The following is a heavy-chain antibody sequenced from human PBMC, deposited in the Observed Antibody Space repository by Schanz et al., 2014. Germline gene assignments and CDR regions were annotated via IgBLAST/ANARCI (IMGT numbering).Heavy chain of an antibody. J-gene: IGHJ4*02. D-gene: IGHD2-2*03. CDR3: ARAGYCTSVSCSLFVSDY. Sequence: EVQLVESGGGLIQPGGSLRHSCAASGFGFSSYWMHWVRQVPGKGLEWVSSFNDGGVNKYYADSVKGRFTISRDNSKNTLYLQMNSLRAEDTAVYYCARAGYCTSVSCSLFVSDYWGQGTLVTVSS. CDR1: GFGFSSYW. V-gene: IGHV3-23*04. CDR2: FNDGGVNK.